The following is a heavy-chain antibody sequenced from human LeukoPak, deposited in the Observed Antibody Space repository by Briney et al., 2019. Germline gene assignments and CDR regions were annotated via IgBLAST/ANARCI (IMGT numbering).Heavy chain of an antibody. D-gene: IGHD2/OR15-2a*01. V-gene: IGHV4-31*03. CDR2: NYYSGSN. CDR1: GGFISCGGYY. CDR3: ARGLCDSTGFDY. J-gene: IGHJ4*02. Sequence: SQTLPLTCPFSGGFISCGGYYWIWIRQHPGKGLEWIGYNYYSGSNYYNPSLKSRVTIFVDTSKNQYTLKLSSVTAAESDLYYCARGLCDSTGFDYWGQGTLVTVSS.